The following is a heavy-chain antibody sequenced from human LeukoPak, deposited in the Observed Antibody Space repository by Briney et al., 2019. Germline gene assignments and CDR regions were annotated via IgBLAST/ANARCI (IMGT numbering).Heavy chain of an antibody. CDR2: IRSKANSYAT. CDR3: TRLYYDSSGPPAY. CDR1: GFTFSGSA. V-gene: IGHV3-73*01. J-gene: IGHJ4*02. Sequence: GGSLRLSCAASGFTFSGSAMHWVRQASGRGLEWVGRIRSKANSYATAYAASVKGRFTISRDDSKNTAYLQMHSLKTEDTAVYYCTRLYYDSSGPPAYWGQGTLVTVSS. D-gene: IGHD3-22*01.